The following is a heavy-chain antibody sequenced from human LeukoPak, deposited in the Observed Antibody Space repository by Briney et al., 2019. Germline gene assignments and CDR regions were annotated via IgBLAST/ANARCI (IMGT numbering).Heavy chain of an antibody. Sequence: PGRSLRLSCAASGFTFSSYSMNWVRQAPGKGLEWVSYISSSSSTIYYADSVKGRFTISRDNAKNSLYLKTNSLRAEDTAVYYCARGLDIWGQGTMVTVSS. CDR2: ISSSSSTI. V-gene: IGHV3-48*01. J-gene: IGHJ3*02. CDR1: GFTFSSYS. CDR3: ARGLDI.